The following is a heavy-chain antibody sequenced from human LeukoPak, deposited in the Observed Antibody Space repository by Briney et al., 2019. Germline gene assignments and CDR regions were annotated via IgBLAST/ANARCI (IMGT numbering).Heavy chain of an antibody. CDR1: GFTFSSYG. CDR2: ISYDGSNK. V-gene: IGHV3-30*18. D-gene: IGHD2-21*02. Sequence: GGSLRLSCAASGFTFSSYGMHWVRQAPGNGLEWVAVISYDGSNKYYADSVKGRFTISRDNSENTLYLQMNSLRAEDTAVYYCAKHPLAYCGGDCYSNWFDPWGQGTLVTVSS. J-gene: IGHJ5*02. CDR3: AKHPLAYCGGDCYSNWFDP.